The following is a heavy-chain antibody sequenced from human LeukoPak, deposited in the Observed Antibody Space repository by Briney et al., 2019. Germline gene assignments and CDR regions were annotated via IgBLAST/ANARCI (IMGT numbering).Heavy chain of an antibody. D-gene: IGHD1-26*01. CDR2: INSDGRST. V-gene: IGHV3-74*01. J-gene: IGHJ4*02. CDR1: GFTFSRYW. Sequence: GGSLRLSCAASGFTFSRYWMHWVRQDPGKGLVWVSRINSDGRSTSYADSVRGRFTISRDNAKNTVYLQMNSLRDEDTAVYYCARVRGGTYDDYWGQGTLVTVSS. CDR3: ARVRGGTYDDY.